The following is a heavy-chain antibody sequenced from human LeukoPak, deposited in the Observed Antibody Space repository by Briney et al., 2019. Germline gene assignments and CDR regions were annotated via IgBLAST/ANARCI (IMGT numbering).Heavy chain of an antibody. CDR2: IYYDGSNK. V-gene: IGHV3-33*01. CDR3: ARVPFNWGPLDY. Sequence: GGSLRLSRAASGFSFSSYGMHWVRQAPGKGLEWVAVIYYDGSNKYYADSVKGRFTISRDNSEKTLYLQMNSLRVDDTAVYYCARVPFNWGPLDYWGQGTLVTVPS. J-gene: IGHJ4*02. CDR1: GFSFSSYG. D-gene: IGHD7-27*01.